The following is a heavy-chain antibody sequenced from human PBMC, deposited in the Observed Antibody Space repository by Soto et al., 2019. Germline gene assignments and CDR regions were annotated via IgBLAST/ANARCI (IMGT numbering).Heavy chain of an antibody. CDR2: IYYSGST. D-gene: IGHD4-17*01. CDR1: GGSISSGDYY. J-gene: IGHJ3*02. CDR3: ARNDYGDYLGAFDI. Sequence: SETLSLTCTVSGGSISSGDYYWSWIRQPPGKGLEWIGYIYYSGSTYYNPSLKSRVTISVDTSKNQFSLKLSSVTAADTAVYYCARNDYGDYLGAFDIWGQGTMVTVSS. V-gene: IGHV4-30-4*01.